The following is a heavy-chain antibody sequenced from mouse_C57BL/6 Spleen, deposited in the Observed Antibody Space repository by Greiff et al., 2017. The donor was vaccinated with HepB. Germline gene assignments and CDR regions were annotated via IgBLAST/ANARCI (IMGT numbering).Heavy chain of an antibody. CDR1: GYTFTDYE. J-gene: IGHJ2*01. Sequence: VQLQQSGAELVRPGASVTLSCKASGYTFTDYEMHWVKQTPVHGLEWIGAIDPETGGTAYNQKFKGKAILTADKSSSTAYMELRSLTSEDSAVYYCTREGVLTTVVDFDYWGQGTTLTVSS. D-gene: IGHD1-1*01. V-gene: IGHV1-15*01. CDR2: IDPETGGT. CDR3: TREGVLTTVVDFDY.